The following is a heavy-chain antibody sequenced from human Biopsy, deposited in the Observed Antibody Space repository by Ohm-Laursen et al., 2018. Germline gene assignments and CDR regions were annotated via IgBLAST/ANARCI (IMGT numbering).Heavy chain of an antibody. V-gene: IGHV4-34*01. J-gene: IGHJ5*02. CDR2: ITQSGST. Sequence: SETLSLTCAVYGGSFNGYFWSWIRQPPGKGLEWIGDITQSGSTNYSPSLKSRVTISVDTAKKQFSLNLNSVTAADTAVYYCARHPTGFWFDPWGQGTLVIVSS. CDR1: GGSFNGYF. CDR3: ARHPTGFWFDP.